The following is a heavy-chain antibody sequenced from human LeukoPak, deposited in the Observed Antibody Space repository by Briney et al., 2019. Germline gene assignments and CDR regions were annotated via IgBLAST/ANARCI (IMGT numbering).Heavy chain of an antibody. Sequence: PGGSLRLSCAASGFTFDDYGMSWVRQAPGKGLEWVSGINWNGGSTGYADSVKGRFTISRDNSKNTIFLQMNSLRAEDTAIYYCAKRSATSSGYFDFWGRGTLVTVSS. D-gene: IGHD3-22*01. CDR2: INWNGGST. J-gene: IGHJ4*02. V-gene: IGHV3-20*04. CDR1: GFTFDDYG. CDR3: AKRSATSSGYFDF.